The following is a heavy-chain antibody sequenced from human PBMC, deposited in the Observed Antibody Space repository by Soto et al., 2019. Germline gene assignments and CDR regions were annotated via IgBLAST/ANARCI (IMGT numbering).Heavy chain of an antibody. CDR1: GGYISSYY. V-gene: IGHV4-59*01. D-gene: IGHD2-8*01. CDR2: IYYSGGT. CDR3: AREGCTNGVCYGLDP. J-gene: IGHJ5*02. Sequence: SETLSLTCTVSGGYISSYYWSWIRQPPGKGLEWIGYIYYSGGTNYNPSLKSRVTISVDTSKNQFSLKLSSVTAADTAVYYCAREGCTNGVCYGLDPWGQGALVTVSS.